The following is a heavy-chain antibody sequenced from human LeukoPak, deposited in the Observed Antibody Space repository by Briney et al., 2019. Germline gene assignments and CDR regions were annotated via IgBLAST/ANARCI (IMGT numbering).Heavy chain of an antibody. J-gene: IGHJ6*02. CDR3: ARVALIVGATGANYYYYGMDV. CDR1: GGSFSGYY. D-gene: IGHD1-26*01. CDR2: INHSGST. Sequence: SETLSLTCAVYGGSFSGYYWSWIRQPPGKGLEWIGEINHSGSTNYNPSLKSRVTISVDTSKNQFSLKLSSVTAADTAVYYCARVALIVGATGANYYYYGMDVWGQGTTVTVSS. V-gene: IGHV4-34*01.